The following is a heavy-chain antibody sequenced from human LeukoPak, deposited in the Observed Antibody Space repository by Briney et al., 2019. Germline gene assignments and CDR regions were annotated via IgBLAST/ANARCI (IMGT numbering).Heavy chain of an antibody. D-gene: IGHD3-9*01. CDR2: ISHDGSNK. J-gene: IGHJ4*02. V-gene: IGHV3-30*04. CDR3: AREDDILTIDY. CDR1: GFTFSSYA. Sequence: GGSLRLSCAASGFTFSSYAMHWVRQAPGKGLEWVAVISHDGSNKYYADSVKGRFTISRDNSKNTLYLQMNSLRAEDTAVYYCAREDDILTIDYWGQGALVTVSS.